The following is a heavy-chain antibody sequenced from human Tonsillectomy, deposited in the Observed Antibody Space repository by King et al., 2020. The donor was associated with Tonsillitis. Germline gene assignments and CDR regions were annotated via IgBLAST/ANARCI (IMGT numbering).Heavy chain of an antibody. V-gene: IGHV4-59*08. CDR1: GGSINNYY. Sequence: QLQESGPGLVKPSETLSLTCTVSGGSINNYYWSWIRQPPGKGLEWIGHIYYSGTTNYNPSLKGRVTMSIDTSKNQFFLELRSVTAADTAVYYCARRASGTHWFIDYWGQGSLITVSS. D-gene: IGHD1-26*01. J-gene: IGHJ4*02. CDR2: IYYSGTT. CDR3: ARRASGTHWFIDY.